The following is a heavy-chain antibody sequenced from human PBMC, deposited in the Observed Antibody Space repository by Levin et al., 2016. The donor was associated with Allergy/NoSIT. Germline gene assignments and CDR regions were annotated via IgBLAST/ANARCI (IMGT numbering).Heavy chain of an antibody. CDR3: ARQVDRSTWAFQY. CDR2: FYPGDSDT. V-gene: IGHV5-51*01. Sequence: VRQMPGKGLEWMGIFYPGDSDTRYSPSFQGQVTISADKSISTAYLQWSSLKASDTAMYYCARQVDRSTWAFQYWGQGTLVTVSS. J-gene: IGHJ4*02. D-gene: IGHD2-15*01.